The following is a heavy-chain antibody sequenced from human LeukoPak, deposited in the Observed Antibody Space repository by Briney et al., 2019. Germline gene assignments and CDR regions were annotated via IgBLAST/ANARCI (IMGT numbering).Heavy chain of an antibody. V-gene: IGHV3-7*01. J-gene: IGHJ4*02. CDR3: ARVREYVGFDY. Sequence: PGGSLRLSCAASGFTSSSYWMSWVRQAPGKGLEWVANIKQDGSEKYYVDSVKGRFTISRDNAKNSLYLQMNSLGAEDTAVYYCARVREYVGFDYWGQGTLVTVSS. D-gene: IGHD3-16*01. CDR1: GFTSSSYW. CDR2: IKQDGSEK.